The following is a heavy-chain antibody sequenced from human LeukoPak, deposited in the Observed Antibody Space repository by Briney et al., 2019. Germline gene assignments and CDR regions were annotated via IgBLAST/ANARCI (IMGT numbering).Heavy chain of an antibody. J-gene: IGHJ5*02. Sequence: GGSLRLSCAASGCTFSSYAVSWVRQAPGKGLEWLSAISGSGASTHYADSVRGRFTISRDNSKSTLYLQMNSLRADDTAVYYCTKEDPRFDPWGQGTLVTVSS. CDR3: TKEDPRFDP. CDR1: GCTFSSYA. CDR2: ISGSGAST. V-gene: IGHV3-23*01.